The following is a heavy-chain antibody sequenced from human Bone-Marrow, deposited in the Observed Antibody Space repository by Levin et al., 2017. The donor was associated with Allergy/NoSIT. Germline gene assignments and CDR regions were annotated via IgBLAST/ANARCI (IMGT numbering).Heavy chain of an antibody. Sequence: GGSLRLSCSASGFTFDDYAMHWVRQAPGKGLEWVSGITWNSDTLGYADFVEGRFTISRDNAKNSVYLEMSRLRAADTALYYCVKDLLVYAVEGYGLDVWGQGTTVTVSS. CDR1: GFTFDDYA. CDR2: ITWNSDTL. CDR3: VKDLLVYAVEGYGLDV. D-gene: IGHD3-10*01. J-gene: IGHJ6*02. V-gene: IGHV3-9*01.